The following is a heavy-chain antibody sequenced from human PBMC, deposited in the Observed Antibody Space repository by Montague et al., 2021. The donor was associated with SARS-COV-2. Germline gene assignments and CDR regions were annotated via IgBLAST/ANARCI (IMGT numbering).Heavy chain of an antibody. Sequence: RSLSCAASGFPFDDYAMHWVRQAPGKGLEWVSGISWNSGSIGYADSVKGRFTISRDNAKNSLYLQMNSLRAEDTALYYCAKDIDGHSSTFDYWGQGTLVTVSS. CDR2: ISWNSGSI. CDR1: GFPFDDYA. CDR3: AKDIDGHSSTFDY. V-gene: IGHV3-9*01. D-gene: IGHD6-13*01. J-gene: IGHJ4*02.